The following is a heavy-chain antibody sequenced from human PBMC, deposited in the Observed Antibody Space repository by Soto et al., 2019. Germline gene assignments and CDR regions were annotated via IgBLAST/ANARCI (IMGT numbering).Heavy chain of an antibody. CDR3: ATNAAQWLSWFDP. Sequence: SETLSLTCTVSGGSITTYYWSWIRQPPGKGLEWIGYIYYSGSTNYNPSLKSRVTISVDTSKNQFSLKLTSVTAADTAVYYCATNAAQWLSWFDPWGPGTLATVSS. CDR2: IYYSGST. D-gene: IGHD3-22*01. V-gene: IGHV4-59*01. J-gene: IGHJ5*02. CDR1: GGSITTYY.